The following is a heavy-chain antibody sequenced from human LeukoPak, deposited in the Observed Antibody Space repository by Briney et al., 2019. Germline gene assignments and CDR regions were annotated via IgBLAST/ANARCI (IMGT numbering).Heavy chain of an antibody. V-gene: IGHV3-30*02. Sequence: GGSLRLSCTTSGFPFSSYGMHWLRQAPGKGLEWVAFIRYDGSNKYYADSVKSRFTISRDNSKNTLYLQMNSLRAEDTAVYYCAKDAGSIAARRGEADYYYYYMDVWGKGTTVTVSS. D-gene: IGHD6-6*01. CDR1: GFPFSSYG. J-gene: IGHJ6*03. CDR3: AKDAGSIAARRGEADYYYYYMDV. CDR2: IRYDGSNK.